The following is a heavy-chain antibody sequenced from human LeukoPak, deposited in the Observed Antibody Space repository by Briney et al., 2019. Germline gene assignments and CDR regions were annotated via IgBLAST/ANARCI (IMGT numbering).Heavy chain of an antibody. V-gene: IGHV4-38-2*02. J-gene: IGHJ4*02. CDR2: IYHSGNT. CDR1: GGSISSYY. CDR3: AREYGSSSFDY. Sequence: SETLSLTCTVSGGSISSYYWSWIRQPPGKGLEWIASIYHSGNTYYNPSLKSRVTISVDTSKNQFSLKLSSVTAADTALYYCAREYGSSSFDYWGQGTLVTVSS. D-gene: IGHD2-15*01.